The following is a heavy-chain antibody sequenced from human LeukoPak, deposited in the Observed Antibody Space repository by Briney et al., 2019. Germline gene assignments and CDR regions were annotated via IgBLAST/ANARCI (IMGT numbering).Heavy chain of an antibody. J-gene: IGHJ6*03. V-gene: IGHV3-74*01. CDR1: GFTFSSYW. CDR3: AREEAYYYYYMDV. CDR2: INTDGSST. Sequence: GGFLRLSCAASGFTFSSYWMHWVRHAPGKGLVWVSRINTDGSSTSYADSVKGRFTISIDNAKNTLYLQMNSLRAEDTAVYYCAREEAYYYYYMDVWGKGTTVTVSS.